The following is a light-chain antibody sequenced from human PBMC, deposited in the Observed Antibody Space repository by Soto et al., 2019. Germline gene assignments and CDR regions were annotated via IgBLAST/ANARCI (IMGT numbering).Light chain of an antibody. V-gene: IGLV2-23*01. CDR3: CSYAGSSIPYV. J-gene: IGLJ1*01. Sequence: QSALTQPASVSGSPGQSITISCTGTSSDVGSYNLVSWSQQHPGKSPKLMIYEGSKRPSGVSNRFSGSKSGNTASLTISGIQAEDEADYYCCSYAGSSIPYVFGTRTTVTVL. CDR1: SSDVGSYNL. CDR2: EGS.